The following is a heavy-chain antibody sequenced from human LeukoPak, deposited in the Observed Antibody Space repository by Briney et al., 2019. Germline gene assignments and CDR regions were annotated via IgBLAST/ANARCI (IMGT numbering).Heavy chain of an antibody. D-gene: IGHD3-22*01. V-gene: IGHV3-66*01. CDR3: ARGSYDSHGPRTNAFDI. Sequence: PGGSLRLSCAASGFTVSSNYMSWVRQAPGKGLEWVSVIYSGGSTYYADSVKGRFTISRDNSKNTLYLQMNSLRAEDTAVYYCARGSYDSHGPRTNAFDIWGQGTMVTVSS. CDR1: GFTVSSNY. J-gene: IGHJ3*02. CDR2: IYSGGST.